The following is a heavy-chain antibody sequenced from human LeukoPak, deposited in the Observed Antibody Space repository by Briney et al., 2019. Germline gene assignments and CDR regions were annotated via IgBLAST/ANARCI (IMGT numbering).Heavy chain of an antibody. CDR1: GFTFSSYW. V-gene: IGHV3-7*04. J-gene: IGHJ4*02. D-gene: IGHD6-13*01. CDR3: ARARSLDY. Sequence: PGGALRLSCAASGFTFSSYWLSWVRQAPGKGLEWVANINQAGSEKNYADSVKGRFTISRDTPTNSLYLQRTSLTAEDTAAYYCARARSLDYGGQGPLVPVSS. CDR2: INQAGSEK.